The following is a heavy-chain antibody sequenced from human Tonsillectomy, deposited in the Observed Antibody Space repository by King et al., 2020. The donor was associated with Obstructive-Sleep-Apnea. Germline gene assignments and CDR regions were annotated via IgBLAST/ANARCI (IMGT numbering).Heavy chain of an antibody. V-gene: IGHV3-30*04. J-gene: IGHJ6*02. CDR1: GFTFSSYA. CDR3: AGQLELPYYYYVMDV. Sequence: VQLVESGGGAVQPGRSLRLSCVVSGFTFSSYAMHWVRQAPGKGLECVAVISYDGGNKYYADSVKGRFTISRDNSKDTLYLQMNNLRPEDTAVFYCAGQLELPYYYYVMDVWGQGTTVTVSS. D-gene: IGHD1-7*01. CDR2: ISYDGGNK.